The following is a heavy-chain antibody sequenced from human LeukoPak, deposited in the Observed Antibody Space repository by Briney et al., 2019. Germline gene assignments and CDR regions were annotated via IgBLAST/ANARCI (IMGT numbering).Heavy chain of an antibody. Sequence: GGSLRLSCAASGFTFSNYWMHWVRQAPGKGLVWVSRINSDGSGTSDADFVKGRFTISRDNSKNTLYLQMNSLRAEDTAMYYCARDRLTNDAFDLWGQGTMVTVSS. D-gene: IGHD2-8*01. CDR2: INSDGSGT. CDR3: ARDRLTNDAFDL. CDR1: GFTFSNYW. V-gene: IGHV3-74*01. J-gene: IGHJ3*01.